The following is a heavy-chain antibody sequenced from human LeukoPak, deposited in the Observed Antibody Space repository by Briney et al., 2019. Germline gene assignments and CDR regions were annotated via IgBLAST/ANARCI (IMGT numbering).Heavy chain of an antibody. Sequence: GGSLRLSCAASGFTFSSYGMHWVRQTPGKGLEWVAVIWNYGSKKYYADSVKGRFTISRDDSKNTLSLQMNTLRAQDTAVYYCATLNGHAFDIWGQGTMVTVSS. D-gene: IGHD1-1*01. J-gene: IGHJ3*02. CDR2: IWNYGSKK. CDR3: ATLNGHAFDI. CDR1: GFTFSSYG. V-gene: IGHV3-33*01.